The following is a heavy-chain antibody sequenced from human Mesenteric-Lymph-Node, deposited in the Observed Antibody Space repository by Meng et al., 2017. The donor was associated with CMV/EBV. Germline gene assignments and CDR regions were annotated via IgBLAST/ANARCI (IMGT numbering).Heavy chain of an antibody. CDR3: ARDQYCSGGSCCDSYYYGMDV. V-gene: IGHV1-46*01. D-gene: IGHD2-15*01. CDR1: GYTFTSYH. Sequence: ASVKVSCKASGYTFTSYHMHWVRQAPGQGLEWMGVLHPSDDHTNYAQKFQGRVTMTRDTSTSTVYMDLSSLRSDDTAVYYCARDQYCSGGSCCDSYYYGMDVWGQGTTVTVSS. CDR2: LHPSDDHT. J-gene: IGHJ6*02.